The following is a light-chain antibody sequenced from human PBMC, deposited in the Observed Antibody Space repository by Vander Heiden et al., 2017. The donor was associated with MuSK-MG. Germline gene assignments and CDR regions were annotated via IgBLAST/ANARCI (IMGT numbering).Light chain of an antibody. CDR1: SSDVGGYNY. Sequence: QSALTQSASVSGSPGQSITISCTGTSSDVGGYNYVSWYQQHPVKAPKLMIYDVTNRPSGVSNRFSGSKSGNTASLTISGLQAEDEADYYCNSYTSSSTVVFGGGTKLTVL. J-gene: IGLJ2*01. CDR3: NSYTSSSTVV. CDR2: DVT. V-gene: IGLV2-14*01.